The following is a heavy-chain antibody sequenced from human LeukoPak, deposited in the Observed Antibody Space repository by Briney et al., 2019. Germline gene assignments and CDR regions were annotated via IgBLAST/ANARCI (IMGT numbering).Heavy chain of an antibody. D-gene: IGHD3-10*02. CDR2: INTNTGNP. V-gene: IGHV7-4-1*02. J-gene: IGHJ6*03. CDR3: ARGGVRGQYYYYYMDV. Sequence: ASVKVSCKASGYTFTSYAMNWVRQAPGQGLEWMGWINTNTGNPRYAQGFTGRFVFSLDTSVSTAYLQISSLKAEDTAVYYCARGGVRGQYYYYYMDVWGKGTTVTVSS. CDR1: GYTFTSYA.